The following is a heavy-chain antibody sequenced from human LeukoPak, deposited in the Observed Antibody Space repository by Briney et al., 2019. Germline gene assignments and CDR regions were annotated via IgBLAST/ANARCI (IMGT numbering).Heavy chain of an antibody. CDR2: INPNSGGT. CDR1: GGTFSSYA. Sequence: GASVKVSCKASGGTFSSYAISWVRQAPGQGLEWMGWINPNSGGTNYAQKFQGRVTMTRDTSISTAYMELSRLRSDDTAVYYCARGQVGYSYAQYFDYWGQGTLVTVSS. D-gene: IGHD5-18*01. J-gene: IGHJ4*02. CDR3: ARGQVGYSYAQYFDY. V-gene: IGHV1-2*02.